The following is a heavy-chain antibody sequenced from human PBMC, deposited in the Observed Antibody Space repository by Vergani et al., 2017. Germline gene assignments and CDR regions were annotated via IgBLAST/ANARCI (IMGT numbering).Heavy chain of an antibody. J-gene: IGHJ4*02. CDR1: SFKLGDYG. V-gene: IGHV3-33*01. CDR2: TWYEGNNN. CDR3: ARGTRDTPSSLYY. D-gene: IGHD5-24*01. Sequence: QVQLVESGGGVVQRGRSLRLSCTPSSFKLGDYGMHWVRQAPGRGLEWVSMTWYEGNNNYYADSVKGRFTISKDISKNTLYLQMNSRRGDDTAVYYCARGTRDTPSSLYYWGQGTLVTVSS.